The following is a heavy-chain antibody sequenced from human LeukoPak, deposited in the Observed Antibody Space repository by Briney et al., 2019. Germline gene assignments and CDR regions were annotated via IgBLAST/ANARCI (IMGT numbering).Heavy chain of an antibody. D-gene: IGHD2-21*01. CDR3: ARAYCGGDCYDS. Sequence: ASVKVSCKASGYTFSGYYMHWVRQAPGQGLERMGWINPNSGATNYAQKFQGRVTMTRDTSISTAYMELTRLRSDDTAVYYCARAYCGGDCYDSWGQGTLVTVSS. J-gene: IGHJ4*02. CDR2: INPNSGAT. CDR1: GYTFSGYY. V-gene: IGHV1-2*02.